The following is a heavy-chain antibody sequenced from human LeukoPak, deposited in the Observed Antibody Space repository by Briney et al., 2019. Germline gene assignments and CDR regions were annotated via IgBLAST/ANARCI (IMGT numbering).Heavy chain of an antibody. Sequence: GGSLRLSCAASGFTFSSYGMHWVRQAPGKGLEWVAVISYDGSNKYYADSVKGRFTISRDNSKNTLYLQMNSLRAEDTAVYYCAKDRYYDSSGYFDYWGQGTLVTVFS. CDR2: ISYDGSNK. CDR1: GFTFSSYG. CDR3: AKDRYYDSSGYFDY. D-gene: IGHD3-22*01. J-gene: IGHJ4*02. V-gene: IGHV3-30*18.